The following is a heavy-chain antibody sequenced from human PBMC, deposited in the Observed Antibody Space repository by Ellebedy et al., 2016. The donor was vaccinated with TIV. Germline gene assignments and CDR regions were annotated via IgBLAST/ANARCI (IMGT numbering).Heavy chain of an antibody. J-gene: IGHJ4*02. CDR2: FDPEDGET. D-gene: IGHD6-13*01. CDR1: GYTLTELS. V-gene: IGHV1-24*01. CDR3: ARDPAALIAASFTFDY. Sequence: ASVKVSCXVSGYTLTELSMHWVRQAPGKGLEWMGGFDPEDGETIYAQKFQGRVTMTEDTSTDTAYMELSSLRSEDTAVYYCARDPAALIAASFTFDYWGQGTLVTVSS.